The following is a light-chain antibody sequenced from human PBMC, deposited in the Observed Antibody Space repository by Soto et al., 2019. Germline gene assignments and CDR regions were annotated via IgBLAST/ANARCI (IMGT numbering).Light chain of an antibody. J-gene: IGKJ2*01. Sequence: EIVLTQSPGTLSLSPGERATLSCRASQSVSSTSLAWYQQKPGRAPRLLIYGASSRATGVPDRFTGSGSGTDFSLPLSKLEPEEFAVYYCQQYGSSPRTFGQGTKLEIK. CDR2: GAS. V-gene: IGKV3-20*01. CDR1: QSVSSTS. CDR3: QQYGSSPRT.